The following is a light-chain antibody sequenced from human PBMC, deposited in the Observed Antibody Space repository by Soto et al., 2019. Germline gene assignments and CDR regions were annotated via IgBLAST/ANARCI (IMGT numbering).Light chain of an antibody. CDR1: QSISSY. Sequence: DIQMTQSPSSLSASVGERVTITCRASQSISSYLNWYQQKPGKAPKLLIYAASSLQSGVPSRFSGSASGTDFTLTISSLQPEDFASHFCQQSYTTPLTFGGGTKVEIK. CDR2: AAS. V-gene: IGKV1-39*01. CDR3: QQSYTTPLT. J-gene: IGKJ4*01.